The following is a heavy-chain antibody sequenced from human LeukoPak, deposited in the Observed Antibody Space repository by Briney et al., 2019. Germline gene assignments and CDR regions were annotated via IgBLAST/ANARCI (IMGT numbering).Heavy chain of an antibody. CDR1: GGSISSYY. J-gene: IGHJ6*04. CDR3: ARFFPHLEF. D-gene: IGHD3-3*01. Sequence: SETLSLTCTVSGGSISSYYWSWIRQPPGKGLEWIGYIYYSGSTNYNPSLKSRVNISVEKSKNQVSLKRSYVTAADAAGDCGARFFPHLEFWGKGTPVTVSS. CDR2: IYYSGST. V-gene: IGHV4-59*01.